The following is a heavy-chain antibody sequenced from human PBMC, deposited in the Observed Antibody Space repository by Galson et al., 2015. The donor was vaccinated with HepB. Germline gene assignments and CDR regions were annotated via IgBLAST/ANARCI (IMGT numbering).Heavy chain of an antibody. CDR2: ISGSGGST. CDR1: GFTFSSHA. V-gene: IGHV3-23*01. J-gene: IGHJ6*02. Sequence: SLRLSCAASGFTFSSHAMSWVRQAPGKGLEWVSAISGSGGSTYYADSVKGRFTISRDNSKNTLYLQMNSLRAEDTAVYYCAKGVERLYGVIHNYYYYGMDVWGQGTTVTVSS. D-gene: IGHD3-16*02. CDR3: AKGVERLYGVIHNYYYYGMDV.